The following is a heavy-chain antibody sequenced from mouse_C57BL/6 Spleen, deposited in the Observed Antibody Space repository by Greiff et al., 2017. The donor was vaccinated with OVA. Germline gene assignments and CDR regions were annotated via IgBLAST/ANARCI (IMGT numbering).Heavy chain of an antibody. Sequence: VHLVESGPGLVAPSQSLSITCTVSGFSLTSYRVYWVRQSPGKGLEWLGVIWGVGSTNYNSALKSRLSISKDNSKSQVFLKMNSLQTDDTAMYYCASGDYGSSYNAYWGQGTLVTVSA. CDR3: ASGDYGSSYNAY. D-gene: IGHD1-1*01. CDR1: GFSLTSYR. J-gene: IGHJ3*01. CDR2: IWGVGST. V-gene: IGHV2-6*01.